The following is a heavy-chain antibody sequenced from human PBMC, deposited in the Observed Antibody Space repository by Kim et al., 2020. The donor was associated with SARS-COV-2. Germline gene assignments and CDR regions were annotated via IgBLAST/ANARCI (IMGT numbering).Heavy chain of an antibody. CDR1: GFTFSSYW. CDR3: ARGGVVVVPAAMTNYYYYGMDV. Sequence: GGSLRLSCAASGFTFSSYWMHWVRQAPGKGLVWVSRINSDGSSTSYADSVKGRFTISRYNAKNTLYLQMNSLRAEDTAVYYCARGGVVVVPAAMTNYYYYGMDVWGQGTTVTVSS. J-gene: IGHJ6*02. D-gene: IGHD2-2*01. CDR2: INSDGSST. V-gene: IGHV3-74*01.